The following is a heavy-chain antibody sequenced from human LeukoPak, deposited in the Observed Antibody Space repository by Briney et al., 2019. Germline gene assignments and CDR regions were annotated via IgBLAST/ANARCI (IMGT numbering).Heavy chain of an antibody. D-gene: IGHD1-26*01. Sequence: SETLSLTCTVSGGSISSYYWSWIRQPPGKGLEWIGYIYYSGSTNYNPSLKSRVTISVDTSKNQFSLKLSSVTAADTAVYYCARGGEWELPHEIWGQGTLVTVSS. J-gene: IGHJ4*02. V-gene: IGHV4-59*08. CDR3: ARGGEWELPHEI. CDR2: IYYSGST. CDR1: GGSISSYY.